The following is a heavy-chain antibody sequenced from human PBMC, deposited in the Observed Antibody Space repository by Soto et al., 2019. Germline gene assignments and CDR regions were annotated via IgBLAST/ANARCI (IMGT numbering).Heavy chain of an antibody. J-gene: IGHJ6*02. Sequence: SVKVSCKASGTIFSSYTISWVRQAPGQGLEWMGRIIPILGETNSAQKFQDRVTLTADKSTNTAYMELNSLRLEDTAVYYCARGLGGRMDDWGQ. CDR2: IIPILGET. V-gene: IGHV1-69*08. D-gene: IGHD3-16*01. CDR1: GTIFSSYT. CDR3: ARGLGGRMDD.